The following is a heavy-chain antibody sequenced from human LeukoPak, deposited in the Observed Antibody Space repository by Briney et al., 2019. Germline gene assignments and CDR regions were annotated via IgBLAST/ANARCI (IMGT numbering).Heavy chain of an antibody. Sequence: SETLSLTCTVSGASISSYCWSWIRQPAGKGLEWIRRIYTSGTTNYNPSLKSRVTMSVDTSKNHFSLRLNSVTAADTAVYYCARDRSGSYSSSYWFDPWGQGTLVTVSS. CDR2: IYTSGTT. J-gene: IGHJ5*02. CDR3: ARDRSGSYSSSYWFDP. V-gene: IGHV4-4*07. CDR1: GASISSYC. D-gene: IGHD6-6*01.